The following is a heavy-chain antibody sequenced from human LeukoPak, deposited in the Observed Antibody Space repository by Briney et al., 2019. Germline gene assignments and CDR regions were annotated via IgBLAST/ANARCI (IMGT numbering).Heavy chain of an antibody. CDR2: IWYDGSNK. Sequence: GGSLRLSCAASGFTVSSNYMSWVRQAPGKGLEWVAVIWYDGSNKNYADSVKGRFTISRDNSKNTLYLQMNSLRAEDTAVYYCARVADYSNSAHADYWGQGTLVTVSS. V-gene: IGHV3-33*08. D-gene: IGHD4-11*01. CDR3: ARVADYSNSAHADY. J-gene: IGHJ4*02. CDR1: GFTVSSNY.